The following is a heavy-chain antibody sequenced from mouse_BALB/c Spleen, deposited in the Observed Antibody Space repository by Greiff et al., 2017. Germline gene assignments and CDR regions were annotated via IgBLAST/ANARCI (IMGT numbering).Heavy chain of an antibody. CDR3: AGWDDYYVETGFAY. CDR1: GYTFTSYN. V-gene: IGHV1-12*01. CDR2: IYPGNGGT. D-gene: IGHD2-3*01. Sequence: LHQSGAELVRSGASVKMSCTASGYTFTSYNMHWVKQKPGQGLEWIGYIYPGNGGTKYNQKFKGKATLTADTSSSTAYMQISSLPSEDSAVYFCAGWDDYYVETGFAYWGQGTLVTVSA. J-gene: IGHJ3*01.